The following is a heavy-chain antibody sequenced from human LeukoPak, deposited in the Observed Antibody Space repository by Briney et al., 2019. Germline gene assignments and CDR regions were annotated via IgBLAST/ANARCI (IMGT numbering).Heavy chain of an antibody. CDR2: IYYRGST. CDR1: GGSISSSSYY. J-gene: IGHJ6*03. V-gene: IGHV4-39*01. Sequence: PSETLSLTCTVPGGSISSSSYYWGWIRQPPGKGLEWIGSIYYRGSTDYNPSLKSRVTMYVDTSKNQFSLKLNSVTAADTAVYYCATKRSGWYNYYYMDVWGKGATVTVSS. CDR3: ATKRSGWYNYYYMDV. D-gene: IGHD6-19*01.